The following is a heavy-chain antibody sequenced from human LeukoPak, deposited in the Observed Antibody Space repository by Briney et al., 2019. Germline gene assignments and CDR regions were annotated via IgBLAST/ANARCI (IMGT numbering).Heavy chain of an antibody. CDR3: ARDHYYDSSGYYSD. CDR2: ISSSSSYI. Sequence: GGTLRLSCAASGFTFSSYGMSWVRQAPGKGLEWVSSISSSSSYIYYADSVKGRFTISRDNAKNSLYLQMNSLRAEDTAVYYCARDHYYDSSGYYSDWGQGTLVTVSS. D-gene: IGHD3-22*01. V-gene: IGHV3-21*01. J-gene: IGHJ4*02. CDR1: GFTFSSYG.